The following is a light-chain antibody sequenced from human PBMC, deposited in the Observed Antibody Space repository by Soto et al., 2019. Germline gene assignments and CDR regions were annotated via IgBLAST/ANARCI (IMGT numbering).Light chain of an antibody. CDR1: SSDVGNYNL. J-gene: IGLJ1*01. Sequence: QSALTQPASVSGSPGQSITISCTGTSSDVGNYNLVSWYQQHPGKAPKLIIYDDSKRHSGVSDRFSGSKSGNTASLTISGRQAEDEADYYCCSYAASSPYVFGTGTKVTVL. CDR3: CSYAASSPYV. CDR2: DDS. V-gene: IGLV2-23*01.